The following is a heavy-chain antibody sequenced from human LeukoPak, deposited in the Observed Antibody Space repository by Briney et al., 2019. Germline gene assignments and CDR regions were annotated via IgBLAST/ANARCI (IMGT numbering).Heavy chain of an antibody. V-gene: IGHV3-7*03. CDR3: ARDGVAAGIYFDY. D-gene: IGHD6-13*01. Sequence: PGGSLRLSCAVSGFTFSSHWMSWVRQAPGKGLSWVANIKYDGTEKHYVDSVKGRFTISRDNAKNSLYLQMNSLRAEDTVVYYCARDGVAAGIYFDYWGQGTLVTVSS. CDR1: GFTFSSHW. J-gene: IGHJ4*02. CDR2: IKYDGTEK.